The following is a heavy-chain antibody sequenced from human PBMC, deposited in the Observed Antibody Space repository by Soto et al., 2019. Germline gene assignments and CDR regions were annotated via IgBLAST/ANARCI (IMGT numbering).Heavy chain of an antibody. J-gene: IGHJ5*02. CDR2: ISSSSSYI. V-gene: IGHV3-21*01. Sequence: GGSLRLSCAASGFTFSSYSMNWVRQAPGKGLEWVSSISSSSSYIYYADSVKGRFTISRDNAKNSLYLQMNSLRAEDTAVYYCAGYCSSTSCREYNWFDPWGQGTLVTVSS. CDR3: AGYCSSTSCREYNWFDP. CDR1: GFTFSSYS. D-gene: IGHD2-2*01.